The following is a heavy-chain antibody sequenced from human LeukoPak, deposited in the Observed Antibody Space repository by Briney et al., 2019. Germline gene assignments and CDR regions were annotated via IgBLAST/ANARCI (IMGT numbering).Heavy chain of an antibody. Sequence: SETLSLTCAVYGGSFSGYYWSWIRQPPGKGLEWIGEINHSGSTNYNPSLKSRFTISVDTSKSQFSLKLSSVTAADTAVYYCARLQTLGARVDYWGQGPLVTVSS. CDR3: ARLQTLGARVDY. CDR2: INHSGST. CDR1: GGSFSGYY. J-gene: IGHJ4*02. D-gene: IGHD1-26*01. V-gene: IGHV4-34*01.